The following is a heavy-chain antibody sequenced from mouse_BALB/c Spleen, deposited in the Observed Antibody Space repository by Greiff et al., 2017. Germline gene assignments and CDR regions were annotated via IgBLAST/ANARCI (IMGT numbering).Heavy chain of an antibody. Sequence: EVMLVESGGGLVKPGGSLKLSCAASGFTFSSYAMSWVRQTPEKRLEWVASISSGGSTYYPDSVKGRFTISRDNARNILYLQMSSLRSEDTAMYYCARGRVHYYGYRAMDYWGQGTSVTVSS. CDR3: ARGRVHYYGYRAMDY. J-gene: IGHJ4*01. V-gene: IGHV5-6-5*01. CDR1: GFTFSSYA. CDR2: ISSGGST. D-gene: IGHD1-2*01.